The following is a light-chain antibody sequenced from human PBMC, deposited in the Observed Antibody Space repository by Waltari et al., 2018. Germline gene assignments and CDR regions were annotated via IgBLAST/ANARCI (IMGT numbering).Light chain of an antibody. CDR2: EVT. CDR1: SSDVGGHYY. CDR3: SSYSDSSTLLL. J-gene: IGLJ2*01. V-gene: IGLV2-14*01. Sequence: QSALSQPAAVSGSPGQSISISCTGTSSDVGGHYYVSWYQQHPGKAPKLIVYEVTNRPSGVSDRFSGTQSGNTASLTISGLQAEDEADYYCSSYSDSSTLLLFGGVTKLTVL.